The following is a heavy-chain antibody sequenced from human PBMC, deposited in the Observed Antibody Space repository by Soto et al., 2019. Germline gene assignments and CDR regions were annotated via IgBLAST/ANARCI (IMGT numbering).Heavy chain of an antibody. J-gene: IGHJ3*01. CDR1: GDSISSGNW. D-gene: IGHD5-18*01. CDR3: ARDNRVGHSYGNPIHARYH. V-gene: IGHV4-4*02. CDR2: IYHTGST. Sequence: SETPSLTCVFYGDSISSGNWWSWVRQPPGKGLEWIGKIYHTGSTNYNPSLKSRVTISADKSKNQVSLKLSSVTAADTAVYYCARDNRVGHSYGNPIHARYHWGQGTKVTVS.